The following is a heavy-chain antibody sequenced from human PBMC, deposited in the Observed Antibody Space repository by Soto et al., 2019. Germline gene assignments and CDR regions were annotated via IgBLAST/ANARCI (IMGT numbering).Heavy chain of an antibody. CDR3: ARGRSSVPDRRGIGYYGLDV. V-gene: IGHV4-34*01. D-gene: IGHD6-6*01. CDR1: GGSFSGYY. Sequence: QVQLQQWGAEVLKPSETLSPTCVVNGGSFSGYYWSWIRQSPGKGLEWIGGINDSGITDSNPSLESRVTKSVDMSKNQFSLNLKSVTAADSAVYHCARGRSSVPDRRGIGYYGLDVWGQGTTVTVSS. J-gene: IGHJ6*02. CDR2: INDSGIT.